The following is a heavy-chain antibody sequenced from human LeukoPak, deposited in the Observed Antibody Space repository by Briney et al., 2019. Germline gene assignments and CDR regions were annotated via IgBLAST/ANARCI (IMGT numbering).Heavy chain of an antibody. CDR1: GYTFTGYY. Sequence: GASVKVSCKASGYTFTGYYMHWVRQAPGQGLEWMGWINPNSGGTNYAQKFQGRVTMTRDTSISTAYMELSRLRSDDTAVYYCARDYYDQSYEGYYGLGISFDYWGQGTLVTVSS. CDR3: ARDYYDQSYEGYYGLGISFDY. V-gene: IGHV1-2*02. CDR2: INPNSGGT. D-gene: IGHD3-10*01. J-gene: IGHJ4*02.